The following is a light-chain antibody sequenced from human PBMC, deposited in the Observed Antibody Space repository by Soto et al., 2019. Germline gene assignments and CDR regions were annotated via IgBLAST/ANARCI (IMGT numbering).Light chain of an antibody. CDR2: EVS. J-gene: IGLJ1*01. CDR1: SSDVGGYNY. Sequence: QSSLTQPASLSGSPGQSITISCTGTSSDVGGYNYVSWYQQHPGKAPKLMIYEVSNRPSGVSNRFSGSKSGNTASLTISGLQAEDEADYYCSSYTSSSTQVFGTGTKVTGL. V-gene: IGLV2-14*01. CDR3: SSYTSSSTQV.